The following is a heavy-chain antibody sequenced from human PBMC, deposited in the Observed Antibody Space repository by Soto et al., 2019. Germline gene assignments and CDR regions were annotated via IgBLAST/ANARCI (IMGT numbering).Heavy chain of an antibody. CDR1: GYTSTNYA. Sequence: RASVKVSCKASGYTSTNYAMHWVRQALGQRLEWMGWINAGNGNTKYSQKFQGRVTITRDTSASTAYMELSSLRSEDTAVYYCTRVVVASEGFDPWGQGTLVTVSS. D-gene: IGHD2-2*01. J-gene: IGHJ5*02. CDR2: INAGNGNT. CDR3: TRVVVASEGFDP. V-gene: IGHV1-3*01.